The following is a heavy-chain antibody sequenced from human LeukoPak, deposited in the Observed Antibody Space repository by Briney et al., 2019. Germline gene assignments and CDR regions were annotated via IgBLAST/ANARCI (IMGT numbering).Heavy chain of an antibody. Sequence: GGSLRLSCAASGFTFSSYGMHWDRQAPGKGLEWVAVISYDGSNKYYADSVKGRFTISRDNSKNTLYLQMNSLRAEDTAVYYCAKAPRAAADTSGYFDYWGQGTLVTVSS. CDR3: AKAPRAAADTSGYFDY. J-gene: IGHJ4*02. CDR2: ISYDGSNK. V-gene: IGHV3-30*18. D-gene: IGHD6-13*01. CDR1: GFTFSSYG.